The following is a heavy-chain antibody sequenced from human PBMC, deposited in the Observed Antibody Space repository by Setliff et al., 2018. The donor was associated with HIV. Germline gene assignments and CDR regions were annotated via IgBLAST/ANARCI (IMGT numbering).Heavy chain of an antibody. CDR3: ARLIHTGLLYFDY. D-gene: IGHD2-8*02. V-gene: IGHV4-4*09. CDR2: IYTSGTT. Sequence: SETLSLTCFVSGVSISGHFWGWIRQPPGKGLEWIGYIYTSGTTEYNPSLDSRVTISVDTSRDQFSLNLRTVTAADTALYFCARLIHTGLLYFDYWGLGMLVTV. J-gene: IGHJ4*02. CDR1: GVSISGHF.